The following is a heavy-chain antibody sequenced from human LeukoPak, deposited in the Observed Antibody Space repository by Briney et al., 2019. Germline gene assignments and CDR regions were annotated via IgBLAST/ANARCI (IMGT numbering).Heavy chain of an antibody. CDR1: GFTFSTCA. J-gene: IGHJ5*01. V-gene: IGHV3-23*01. CDR2: ISKSGTTA. Sequence: GGSLRLSCAASGFTFSTCALSWVRQAPGKGLEWVSTISKSGTTAMYADSVKGRFTTSRDNSKNTLYLQMNSLRAEDTAVYYCARGTLEHCSGASCYPLDSWGQGTLVTVSS. D-gene: IGHD2-15*01. CDR3: ARGTLEHCSGASCYPLDS.